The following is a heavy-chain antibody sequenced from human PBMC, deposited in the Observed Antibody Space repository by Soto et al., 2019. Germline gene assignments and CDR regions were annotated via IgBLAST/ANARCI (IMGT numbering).Heavy chain of an antibody. J-gene: IGHJ6*02. D-gene: IGHD5-18*01. V-gene: IGHV3-33*01. Sequence: GGSLRLSCAASGFTFSSYGMHWVRQAPGKGLEWVAVIWYDGSNKYYADSVKGRFTISRDNSKNTLYLQMNSLRAEDTAVYYCARARGPNSYDPYYYYGMDVWGQGTTVTVSS. CDR3: ARARGPNSYDPYYYYGMDV. CDR2: IWYDGSNK. CDR1: GFTFSSYG.